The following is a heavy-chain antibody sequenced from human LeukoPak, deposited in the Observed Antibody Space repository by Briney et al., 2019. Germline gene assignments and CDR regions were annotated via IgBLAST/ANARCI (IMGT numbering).Heavy chain of an antibody. CDR1: GFTFSSYA. CDR2: ISGSGGST. Sequence: GGSLRLSCAASGFTFSSYAMSWVRQAPGKGLEWVSAISGSGGSTYYADSVKGRFTISRDNSKKTLYLQMNSLRAEDTAVYYCAKDFGLIAAAGTFDYWGQGTLVTVSS. D-gene: IGHD6-13*01. V-gene: IGHV3-23*01. CDR3: AKDFGLIAAAGTFDY. J-gene: IGHJ4*02.